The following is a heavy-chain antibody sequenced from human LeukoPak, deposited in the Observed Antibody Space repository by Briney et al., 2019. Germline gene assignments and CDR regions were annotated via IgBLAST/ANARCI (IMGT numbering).Heavy chain of an antibody. CDR3: ARDSGSQNY. CDR2: INHSGNT. Sequence: SETLSLTCTVSGGSISSFYWTWIRETPGKGLEWVGYINHSGNTNHNPSLKSRVTVSVDTSKSQFSLKLSSVTAADTAVYYCARDSGSQNYWGQGTLVTVSS. J-gene: IGHJ4*02. V-gene: IGHV4-59*12. D-gene: IGHD1-26*01. CDR1: GGSISSFY.